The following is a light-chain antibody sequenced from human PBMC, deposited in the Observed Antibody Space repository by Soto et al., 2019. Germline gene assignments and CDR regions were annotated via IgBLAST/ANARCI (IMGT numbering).Light chain of an antibody. CDR2: EGN. CDR3: CSYTGSSTYYV. J-gene: IGLJ1*01. CDR1: SSDVGRYNL. V-gene: IGLV2-23*01. Sequence: QSALTQPASVSGSPGQSITISCTGTSSDVGRYNLVSWYQQDPGKAPKLMIYEGNKRPSGVSNRFSGSKSGNTASLTISGLQAEDEADYYCCSYTGSSTYYVFGTGTKLTVL.